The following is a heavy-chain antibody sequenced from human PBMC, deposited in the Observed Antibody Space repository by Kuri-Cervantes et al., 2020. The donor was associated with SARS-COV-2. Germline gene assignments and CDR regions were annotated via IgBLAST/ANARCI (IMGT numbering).Heavy chain of an antibody. CDR2: MNPNSGNT. CDR1: GYTFTSYD. Sequence: ASVKVSCKASGYTFTSYDINWVRQATGQGLEWMGWMNPNSGNTGYAQKFQGRVTMTEDTSTDTAYMELSSLRSEDTAVYYCATHAAIFGVVLPDYWGQGTLVTVSS. D-gene: IGHD3-3*01. J-gene: IGHJ4*02. CDR3: ATHAAIFGVVLPDY. V-gene: IGHV1-8*02.